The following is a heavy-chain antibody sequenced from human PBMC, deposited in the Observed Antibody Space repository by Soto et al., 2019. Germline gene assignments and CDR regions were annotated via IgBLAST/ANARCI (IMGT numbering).Heavy chain of an antibody. V-gene: IGHV3-23*01. D-gene: IGHD6-13*01. CDR3: AKQSPYSNSWYGIDY. CDR1: GFTFSSYA. CDR2: ISGSGDST. Sequence: EVQLLESGGGLVQPGGSLRLSCAASGFTFSSYAMNWVRQAPGKGLEWVLGISGSGDSTHYADAVKGRFTISRDNSKNTLYLQMNSLRAEDTAVYYCAKQSPYSNSWYGIDYWGQGTLAIVST. J-gene: IGHJ4*02.